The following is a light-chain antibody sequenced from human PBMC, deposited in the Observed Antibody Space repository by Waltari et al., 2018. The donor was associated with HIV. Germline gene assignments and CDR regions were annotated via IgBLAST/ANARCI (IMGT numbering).Light chain of an antibody. Sequence: MTQSPATLSVSPGERATLSCRASQSVSSNLAWYLQKPGQAPRLLVSGASTRATGIPARFSGSGSGTEFTLTISSLQSEDFAVYYCQQYYDWPSFGQGTRLEIK. CDR3: QQYYDWPS. J-gene: IGKJ5*01. CDR1: QSVSSN. CDR2: GAS. V-gene: IGKV3-15*01.